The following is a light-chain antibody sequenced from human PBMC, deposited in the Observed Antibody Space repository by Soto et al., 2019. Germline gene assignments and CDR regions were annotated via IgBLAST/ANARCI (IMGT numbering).Light chain of an antibody. J-gene: IGKJ4*01. Sequence: EIVMTKSPATLSVSPGEGATLSCRASQGIGDTLAWYQQKTGQAPRILIYDTSIRATGVPDRFSGSRSGAEFTLTISSLQSEDFAVYYCQHYVNWPLTCGGGTKVDIK. V-gene: IGKV3-15*01. CDR1: QGIGDT. CDR3: QHYVNWPLT. CDR2: DTS.